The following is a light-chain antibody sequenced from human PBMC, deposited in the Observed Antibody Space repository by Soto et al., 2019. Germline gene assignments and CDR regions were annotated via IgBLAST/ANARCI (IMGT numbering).Light chain of an antibody. J-gene: IGLJ1*01. CDR2: EVS. Sequence: QSVLTQPASVSGSPGQSITTSCTGTSSDVGSYNFVSWCQQLPGKAPKLMIYEVSNRPSGVSNRFSGSKSGNTASLTISGLQAEDEADYYCSSYTTSSNYVFGSGTKVTVL. CDR3: SSYTTSSNYV. CDR1: SSDVGSYNF. V-gene: IGLV2-14*01.